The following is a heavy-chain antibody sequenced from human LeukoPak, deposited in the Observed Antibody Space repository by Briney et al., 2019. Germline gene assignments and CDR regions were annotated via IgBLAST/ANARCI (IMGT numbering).Heavy chain of an antibody. Sequence: GASVKVSRKASGYTFTSYDINWVRQAPGQGLEWMGGIIPIFGTANYAQKFQGRVTITTDESTSTAYMELSSLRSEDTAVYYCASTYYDFWSGYYTSHYYYYMDVWGKGTTVTVSS. CDR3: ASTYYDFWSGYYTSHYYYYMDV. V-gene: IGHV1-69*05. CDR2: IIPIFGTA. D-gene: IGHD3-3*01. J-gene: IGHJ6*03. CDR1: GYTFTSYD.